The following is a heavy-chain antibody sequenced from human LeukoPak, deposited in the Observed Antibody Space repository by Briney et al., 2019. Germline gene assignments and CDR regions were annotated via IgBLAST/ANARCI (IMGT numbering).Heavy chain of an antibody. J-gene: IGHJ6*03. CDR2: ISGSGYNT. CDR3: ARAPKGYYYYYMDV. CDR1: GFPFNTYT. V-gene: IGHV3-23*01. Sequence: GGSLRLSCAASGFPFNTYTMSWVRQAPGKGPEWVSSISGSGYNTYYAESVKGRFTISRDNSKNTLYLQMNSLRAEDTAVYYCARAPKGYYYYYMDVWGKGTTVTVSS.